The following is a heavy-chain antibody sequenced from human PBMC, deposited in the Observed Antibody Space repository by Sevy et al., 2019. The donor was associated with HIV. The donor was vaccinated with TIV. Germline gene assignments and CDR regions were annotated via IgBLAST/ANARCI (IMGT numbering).Heavy chain of an antibody. D-gene: IGHD3-16*02. CDR1: GGSISSSSYY. CDR2: TYYSGST. Sequence: SETLSLTCTVSGGSISSSSYYWGWIRQPPGKGLEWIGSTYYSGSTYYNPSLKSRVTISVDTSKNQFSLKLSSVTAADTAVYYCARLRDYDYVWGSYRTRPLFDYWGQGTLVTVSS. J-gene: IGHJ4*02. V-gene: IGHV4-39*01. CDR3: ARLRDYDYVWGSYRTRPLFDY.